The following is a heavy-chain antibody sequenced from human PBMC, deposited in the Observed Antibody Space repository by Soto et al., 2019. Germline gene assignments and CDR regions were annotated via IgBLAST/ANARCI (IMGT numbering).Heavy chain of an antibody. CDR1: EFTFSSYS. Sequence: EVQLVESGGGLVQPGRSLRLSCAASEFTFSSYSMSWVRQAPGKGLEWVSYISASSSTIYYADSVKGRFTISRDNDKDSLYLQMNSLRAEDTAVSYCARTDYSYDMDVWGQGTTVTVSS. J-gene: IGHJ6*02. V-gene: IGHV3-48*01. CDR3: ARTDYSYDMDV. CDR2: ISASSSTI.